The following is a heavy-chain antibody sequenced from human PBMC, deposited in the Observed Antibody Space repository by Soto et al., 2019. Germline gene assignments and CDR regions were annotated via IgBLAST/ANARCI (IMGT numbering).Heavy chain of an antibody. CDR3: SRGRVSLRGRRRWSFDL. D-gene: IGHD3-16*01. CDR2: RHISAGS. CDR1: NLAFQTGQFC. J-gene: IGHJ2*01. V-gene: IGHV4-30-4*01. Sequence: QIELQESGPGLIKPSQTLSLTCNVPNLAFQTGQFCWYWIRRPPGKGLEWLGARHISAGSLYTPSVRFRVSLSVDMSRGQVFPTLNAVSAADTSVYFCSRGRVSLRGRRRWSFDLWGRGTLVSVSS.